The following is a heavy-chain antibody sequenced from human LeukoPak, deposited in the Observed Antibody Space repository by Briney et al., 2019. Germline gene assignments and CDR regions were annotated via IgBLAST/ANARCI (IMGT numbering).Heavy chain of an antibody. CDR2: INSDGSST. J-gene: IGHJ4*02. Sequence: PGGSLRLSCAASGFTLSSYWMHWVRQAPGKGLVWVSRINSDGSSTSYADSVKGRFTISGDNAKNTLYLQMNSLRAEDTAVYYCARRPTITGTTLFDFWGQGTLVTVSS. V-gene: IGHV3-74*01. CDR3: ARRPTITGTTLFDF. D-gene: IGHD1-7*01. CDR1: GFTLSSYW.